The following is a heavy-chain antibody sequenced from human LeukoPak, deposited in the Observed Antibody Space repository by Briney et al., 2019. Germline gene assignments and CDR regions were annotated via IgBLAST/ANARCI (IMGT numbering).Heavy chain of an antibody. V-gene: IGHV3-23*01. D-gene: IGHD3-22*01. CDR1: GFTFSSYA. CDR2: ISGSGGST. CDR3: AKEGLYYYDSSGYSADFDY. Sequence: PGRSLRLSCAASGFTFSSYAMSWVRQAPGKGLEWVSAISGSGGSTYCADSVKGRFTISRDNSKNALYLQMNSLRAEDTAVYYCAKEGLYYYDSSGYSADFDYWGQGTLVTVSS. J-gene: IGHJ4*02.